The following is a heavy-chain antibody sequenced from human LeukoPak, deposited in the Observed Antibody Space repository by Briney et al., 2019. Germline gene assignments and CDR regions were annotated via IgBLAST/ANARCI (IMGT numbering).Heavy chain of an antibody. Sequence: GRSLRLSCAASGFIFSNYGMHWVRRAPGEGLEWVAIIWYDGSIRYYADSVKGRFTVSRDNSKNTLYLQMNSLRAEDSAVYYCARDLLLRYTWSFEKWGQGTLVTVSS. CDR1: GFIFSNYG. J-gene: IGHJ4*02. V-gene: IGHV3-33*01. D-gene: IGHD3-16*02. CDR2: IWYDGSIR. CDR3: ARDLLLRYTWSFEK.